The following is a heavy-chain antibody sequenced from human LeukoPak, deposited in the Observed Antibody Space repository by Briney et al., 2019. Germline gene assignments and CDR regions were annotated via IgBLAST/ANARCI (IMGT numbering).Heavy chain of an antibody. V-gene: IGHV1-8*01. Sequence: WMGWMTPTSGNTGYAQKFQGRVTMTRNTSISTAYMELSSLRSEDTAVYYCARSNIVATILYWGQGTLVTVSS. D-gene: IGHD5-12*01. CDR3: ARSNIVATILY. CDR2: MTPTSGNT. J-gene: IGHJ4*02.